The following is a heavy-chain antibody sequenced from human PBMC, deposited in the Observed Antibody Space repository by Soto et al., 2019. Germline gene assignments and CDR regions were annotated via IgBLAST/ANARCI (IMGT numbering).Heavy chain of an antibody. CDR1: GFTFDDYA. V-gene: IGHV3-9*01. CDR2: ISWNSGSI. J-gene: IGHJ6*02. CDR3: AKDKASSSSGDYYDGMDV. Sequence: GGSLRLSCAASGFTFDDYAMHWVRQAPGKGLEWVSGISWNSGSIGYADSVKGRFTISRDNAKNSLYLQMNSLRAEDTALYYCAKDKASSSSGDYYDGMDVWGQGTTVTVSS. D-gene: IGHD6-6*01.